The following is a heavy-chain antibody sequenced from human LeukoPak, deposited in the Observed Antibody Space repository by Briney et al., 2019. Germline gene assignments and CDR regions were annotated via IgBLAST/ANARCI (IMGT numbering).Heavy chain of an antibody. CDR1: GYTFTSYH. CDR2: INPSGGST. J-gene: IGHJ4*02. CDR3: ATLPGGARKAAKYYFDY. Sequence: ASVKVSCKASGYTFTSYHMHWVRQAPGQGLEWMGIINPSGGSTSYAQKFQGRVTMTRDTSTSTVYMELSSLRSEDTAVYYCATLPGGARKAAKYYFDYWGQGTLVTVSS. V-gene: IGHV1-46*01. D-gene: IGHD6-25*01.